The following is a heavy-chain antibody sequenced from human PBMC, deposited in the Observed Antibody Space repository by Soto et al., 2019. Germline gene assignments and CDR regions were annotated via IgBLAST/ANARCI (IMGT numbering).Heavy chain of an antibody. D-gene: IGHD5-18*01. CDR3: AKGGREWIQLWDYFDY. CDR1: GFTFSSYA. V-gene: IGHV3-23*01. CDR2: ISATGGST. J-gene: IGHJ4*02. Sequence: VGSLRLSGAASGFTFSSYAMSWVRQAPGKGLEWVSTISATGGSTYYADSVKGRFIISRDNSEDTLYLQLSSLRVEDTAVYYCAKGGREWIQLWDYFDYWGQGTLVTVSS.